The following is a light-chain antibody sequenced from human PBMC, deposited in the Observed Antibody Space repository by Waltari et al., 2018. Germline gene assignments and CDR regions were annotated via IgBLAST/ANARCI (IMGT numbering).Light chain of an antibody. J-gene: IGLJ3*02. CDR2: DVN. V-gene: IGLV2-23*02. CDR3: CSYAGSSVSV. Sequence: QSALTQTATVSGSPGQSITIPCPGSSSDVGNYNLVSWYQQHPGEAPKLIIYDVNKRPLGVSNRFSGSKSGNTASLTISGLQAADEADYYCCSYAGSSVSVFGGGTKVTVL. CDR1: SSDVGNYNL.